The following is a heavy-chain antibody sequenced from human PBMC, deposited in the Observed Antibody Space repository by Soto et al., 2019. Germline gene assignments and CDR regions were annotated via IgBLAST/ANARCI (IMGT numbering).Heavy chain of an antibody. V-gene: IGHV1-18*01. J-gene: IGHJ3*02. CDR2: ISAYNGNT. CDR3: ARTRLSYYGSSGPFDI. Sequence: ASVKVSCKASGYTFTSYGISWVRQAPGQGLEWMGWISAYNGNTNYAQKLQGRVTMTTDTSTSTAYMELRSLRSDDTAVYYCARTRLSYYGSSGPFDIWGQGTMVTVSS. D-gene: IGHD3-22*01. CDR1: GYTFTSYG.